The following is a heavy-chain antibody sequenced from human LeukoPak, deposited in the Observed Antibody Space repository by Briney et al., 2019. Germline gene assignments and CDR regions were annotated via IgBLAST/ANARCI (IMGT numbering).Heavy chain of an antibody. D-gene: IGHD3-3*01. V-gene: IGHV3-33*06. Sequence: PGGSLRLSCAASGFTFSSYGMHWVRQAPGKGLEWVAVIWYDGSNKYYADSVKGRFTISRDNSKNTLYLQMNSLRAEDTAVYYCAKEHGRFLEPKGAFDIWGQGTMVTVSS. J-gene: IGHJ3*02. CDR1: GFTFSSYG. CDR3: AKEHGRFLEPKGAFDI. CDR2: IWYDGSNK.